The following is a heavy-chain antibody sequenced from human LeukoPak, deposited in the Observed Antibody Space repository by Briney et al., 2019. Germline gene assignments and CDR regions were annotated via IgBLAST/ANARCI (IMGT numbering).Heavy chain of an antibody. CDR2: INHSGST. V-gene: IGHV4-34*01. CDR3: ARGEKNNWFDP. CDR1: GGSFSGYY. J-gene: IGHJ5*02. Sequence: SETLSLTCAVYGGSFSGYYWSWIRQPPGKGPEWIGEINHSGSTNYNPSLKSRVTISVDTSKNQFSLKLSSVTAADTAVYYCARGEKNNWFDPWGQGTLVTVSS.